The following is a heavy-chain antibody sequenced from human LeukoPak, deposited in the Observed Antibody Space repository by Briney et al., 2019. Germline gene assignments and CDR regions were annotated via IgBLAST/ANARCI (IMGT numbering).Heavy chain of an antibody. CDR1: GFTFSSYE. D-gene: IGHD5-18*01. CDR3: ARDRGYSYGYNYYYYMDV. V-gene: IGHV3-48*03. CDR2: ISSSGSTI. Sequence: PGGCLRLSCAASGFTFSSYEMNWVRQAPGKGLEWVSYISSSGSTIYYADSVKGRFTISRDNAKNSLYLQMNSLRAEDTAVYYCARDRGYSYGYNYYYYMDVWGKGTTVTVSS. J-gene: IGHJ6*03.